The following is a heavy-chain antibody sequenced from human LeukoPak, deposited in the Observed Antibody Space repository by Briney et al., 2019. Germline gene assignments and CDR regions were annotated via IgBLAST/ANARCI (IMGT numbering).Heavy chain of an antibody. CDR2: INHSGST. CDR1: GGSFSGYY. J-gene: IGHJ6*04. Sequence: SETLSLTCAVYGGSFSGYYWSWIRQPPGKGLEWIGEINHSGSTNYNPSLKSRVTISVDTSKNQFSLKLSSVTAADTAVYYCAREKYYDSRLRMDVWGKGTTVTVSS. V-gene: IGHV4-34*01. CDR3: AREKYYDSRLRMDV. D-gene: IGHD3-22*01.